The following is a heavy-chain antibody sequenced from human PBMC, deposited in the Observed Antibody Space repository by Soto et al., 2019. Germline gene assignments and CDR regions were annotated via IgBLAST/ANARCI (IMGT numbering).Heavy chain of an antibody. CDR3: ESITPYSSLDV. D-gene: IGHD6-19*01. V-gene: IGHV5-10-1*01. CDR1: GYHFTNYW. J-gene: IGHJ6*02. Sequence: GGSLKTSFKGFGYHFTNYWIGLVRQMHGKGLEWMVRIDPSDSYTNYNPSFQGHVTISADKYTSTAYLQWSSLKATDNAMYYCESITPYSSLDVWGQGTSVTVSS. CDR2: IDPSDSYT.